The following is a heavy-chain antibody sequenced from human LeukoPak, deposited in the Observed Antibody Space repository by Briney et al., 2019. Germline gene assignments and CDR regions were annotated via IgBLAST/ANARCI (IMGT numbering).Heavy chain of an antibody. D-gene: IGHD6-19*01. CDR2: FDPEDGET. CDR3: ATREAVAGTHYYYYGMGV. CDR1: GYTLTELS. Sequence: GASVKVSCKVSGYTLTELSMHWVRQAPGKGLEWMGGFDPEDGETIYAQKFQGRVTMTEDTSTDTAYMELSSLRSEDTAVYYCATREAVAGTHYYYYGMGVWGQGTTVTVSS. V-gene: IGHV1-24*01. J-gene: IGHJ6*02.